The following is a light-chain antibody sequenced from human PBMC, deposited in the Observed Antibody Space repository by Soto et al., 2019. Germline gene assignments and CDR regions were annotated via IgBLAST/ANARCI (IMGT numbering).Light chain of an antibody. CDR3: QQGFT. V-gene: IGKV3-20*01. CDR2: SAS. Sequence: PGERATLSCRASRTVDGYYLAWYHQKPGQAPRLLIHSASTRAPGIPDRFSASGAGTDFTLTISSLEPEDFAVYYCQQGFTFGPGTKVDIK. CDR1: RTVDGYY. J-gene: IGKJ3*01.